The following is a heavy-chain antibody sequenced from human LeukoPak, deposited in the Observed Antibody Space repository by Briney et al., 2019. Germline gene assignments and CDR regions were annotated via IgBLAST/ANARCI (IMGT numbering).Heavy chain of an antibody. CDR2: IDQDGSEM. Sequence: GGSLRLSCAASGFTFSTYYMSWVRQAPGKGLEWVANIDQDGSEMHYVDSVKGRFTISRDNSKNTLYLQMNSLRVADTAVYYCAKETDNFDSNIDYWGRGTLVSVSS. V-gene: IGHV3-7*03. CDR3: AKETDNFDSNIDY. CDR1: GFTFSTYY. D-gene: IGHD3-22*01. J-gene: IGHJ4*02.